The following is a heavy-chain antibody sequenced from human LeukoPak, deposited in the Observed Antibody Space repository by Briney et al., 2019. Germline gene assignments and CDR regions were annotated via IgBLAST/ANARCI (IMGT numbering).Heavy chain of an antibody. CDR3: ATNMVGATPWVYFYYMDV. V-gene: IGHV3-30*03. D-gene: IGHD1-26*01. CDR1: GFSFSDYT. Sequence: PGGSLRLSCAASGFSFSDYTMHWVRQSPGKGLEWLAVISYDGTHTNYAASMKGRFTISRDNSRNTVYLEMDMLRTEDAAVYHCATNMVGATPWVYFYYMDVWGKGTAVIVSS. J-gene: IGHJ6*03. CDR2: ISYDGTHT.